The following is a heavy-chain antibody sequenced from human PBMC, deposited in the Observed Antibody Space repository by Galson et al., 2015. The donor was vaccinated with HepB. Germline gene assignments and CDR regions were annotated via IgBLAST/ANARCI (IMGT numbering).Heavy chain of an antibody. V-gene: IGHV1-46*01. D-gene: IGHD1-7*01. CDR1: GYTFTSYY. CDR2: INPSGGST. J-gene: IGHJ4*02. CDR3: AREGKDGTTIRGLNY. Sequence: SCKASGYTFTSYYMHWVRQAPGPGLEWRGIINPSGGSTSYAQKFQGRVTMTRDTSTSTVYMELSSLRSEDTAVYYCAREGKDGTTIRGLNYWGQGTLVTVSS.